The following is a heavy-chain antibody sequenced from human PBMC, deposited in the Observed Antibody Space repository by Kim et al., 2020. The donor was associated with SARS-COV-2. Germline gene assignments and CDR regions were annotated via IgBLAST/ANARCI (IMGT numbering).Heavy chain of an antibody. J-gene: IGHJ4*02. CDR2: INWNSETK. CDR1: GFTFDNYA. Sequence: GGSLRLSCAASGFTFDNYAMHWFRQAPGKGPEWVSGINWNSETKAYAASVKGRFDISRDSAKNLLYLQMNSLKAEDSALYYCEKDVGSGVGASHYWGQGTQVTVSS. D-gene: IGHD1-26*01. V-gene: IGHV3-9*01. CDR3: EKDVGSGVGASHY.